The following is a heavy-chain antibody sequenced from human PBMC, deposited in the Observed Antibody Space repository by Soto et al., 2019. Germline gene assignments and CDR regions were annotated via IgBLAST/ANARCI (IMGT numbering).Heavy chain of an antibody. CDR2: ISGSGGST. J-gene: IGHJ4*02. V-gene: IGHV3-23*01. D-gene: IGHD2-15*01. CDR3: AKDHIVVVVAATPYYFDY. Sequence: GGSLRLSCAASGFTFSSYAMSWVRQAPGKGLEWVSAISGSGGSTYYADSVKGRFTISRDNSKNTLYLQMNSLRAEDTAVYYCAKDHIVVVVAATPYYFDYWGQGTLVTVSS. CDR1: GFTFSSYA.